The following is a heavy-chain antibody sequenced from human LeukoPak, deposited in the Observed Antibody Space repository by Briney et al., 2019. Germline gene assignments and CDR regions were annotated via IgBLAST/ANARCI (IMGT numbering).Heavy chain of an antibody. V-gene: IGHV3-30*04. CDR2: ISYDGSNK. J-gene: IGHJ4*02. D-gene: IGHD2/OR15-2a*01. CDR3: ARGPLLNYFDY. CDR1: GFTFSSYA. Sequence: GRSLRLSCAASGFTFSSYAMHWVRQAPGKGLEWVAVISYDGSNKYYADSVKGRFTISRDNSKNTLYLQMNSLRAEDTAVYYCARGPLLNYFDYWGQGTLVTVSS.